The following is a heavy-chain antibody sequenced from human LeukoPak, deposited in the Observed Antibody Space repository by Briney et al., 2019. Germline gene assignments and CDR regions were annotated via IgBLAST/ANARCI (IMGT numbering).Heavy chain of an antibody. CDR1: GFTFSSYS. J-gene: IGHJ4*02. CDR3: ARTRSGGYLTLDY. CDR2: ITTSGGAK. V-gene: IGHV3-48*01. D-gene: IGHD3-22*01. Sequence: GGSLRLSCAASGFTFSSYSMNWVRQAPGKGLEWISYITTSGGAKNYADSVKGRFTISRDNAENSLYLQMSSLRAEDTAVYYCARTRSGGYLTLDYWGQGTLVTVSS.